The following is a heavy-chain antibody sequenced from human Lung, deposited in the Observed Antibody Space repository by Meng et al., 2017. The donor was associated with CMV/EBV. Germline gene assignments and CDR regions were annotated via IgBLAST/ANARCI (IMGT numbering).Heavy chain of an antibody. D-gene: IGHD3-16*01. V-gene: IGHV1-2*02. CDR1: GYTFSGHY. CDR3: SRGAPFFRDAFDL. Sequence: SVXVSXXASGYTFSGHYIHWVRQAPGQGLEWMGWINPDSGGTRYSQKFQYRVTMTRDTSINTAYMELSRLRSDDTAVYYCSRGAPFFRDAFDLWGQGAMVTVSS. J-gene: IGHJ3*01. CDR2: INPDSGGT.